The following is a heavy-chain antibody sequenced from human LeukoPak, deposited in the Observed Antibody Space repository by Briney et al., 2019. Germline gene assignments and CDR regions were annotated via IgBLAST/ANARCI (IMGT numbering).Heavy chain of an antibody. Sequence: SETLSLTCTVSGGSTSSYYWSWIRQPPGKGLEWIGYIYHSGSTYYNPSLKSRVTISVDRSKNQFSLKLSSVTAADTAVYYCARAGWGLLTFDIWGQGTMVTVSS. CDR2: IYHSGST. D-gene: IGHD2-21*02. J-gene: IGHJ3*02. CDR3: ARAGWGLLTFDI. V-gene: IGHV4-59*12. CDR1: GGSTSSYY.